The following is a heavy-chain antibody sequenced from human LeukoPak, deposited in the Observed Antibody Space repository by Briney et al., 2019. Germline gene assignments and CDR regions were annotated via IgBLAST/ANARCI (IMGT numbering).Heavy chain of an antibody. CDR3: ARPTWIRRAYYYMDV. J-gene: IGHJ6*03. Sequence: ASVKVSCKASGYTFTSYAMNWVGQAPGQGLEWMGWINTNTGNPTYAQGFTGRFVFSLDTSVSTAYLQISSLKAEDTAVYYCARPTWIRRAYYYMDVWGKGTTVTVSS. CDR2: INTNTGNP. D-gene: IGHD5-18*01. CDR1: GYTFTSYA. V-gene: IGHV7-4-1*02.